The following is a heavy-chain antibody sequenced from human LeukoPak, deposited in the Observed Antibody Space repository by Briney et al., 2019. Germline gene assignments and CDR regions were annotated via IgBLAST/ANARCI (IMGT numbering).Heavy chain of an antibody. Sequence: SVKVSCTASGGTFSSYAISWVRQAPGQGLEWMGRIITIFGTENYAQTFQGRVTITTDESTSTAYMELSSLRPEDTAVYYCARDMITFGGVIANYWGRGTLVTASS. CDR1: GGTFSSYA. CDR2: IITIFGTE. J-gene: IGHJ4*02. V-gene: IGHV1-69*05. CDR3: ARDMITFGGVIANY. D-gene: IGHD3-16*02.